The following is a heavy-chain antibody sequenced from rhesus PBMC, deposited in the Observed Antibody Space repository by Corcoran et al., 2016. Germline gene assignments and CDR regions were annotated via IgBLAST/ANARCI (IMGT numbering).Heavy chain of an antibody. Sequence: QLQLQESGPGLVKPSETLSLICAVTGGSISSNYWSWIRQPPGTGLEWIGHIFGSGEIIDYNPSLKSRVTISTDTPKNQFSLKLSSVTAADTAIYFCAKGCFGRGCPLVNIDFWGQGILVTVSS. D-gene: IGHD2-21*01. CDR1: GGSISSNY. CDR2: IFGSGEII. CDR3: AKGCFGRGCPLVNIDF. V-gene: IGHV4-173*01. J-gene: IGHJ4*01.